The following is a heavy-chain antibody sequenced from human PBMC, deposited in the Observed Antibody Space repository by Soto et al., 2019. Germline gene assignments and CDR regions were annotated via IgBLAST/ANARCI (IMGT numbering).Heavy chain of an antibody. Sequence: SETLSLTCAFSGGSISSGGYSWSWIRQPPGTGLEWIGEINHSGSTYYNPSLKSRVTISVDTSKNQFSLKLTSVTAADTAVYYCARDKITGLFDYWGQGTLVTVSS. CDR1: GGSISSGGYS. CDR2: INHSGST. J-gene: IGHJ4*02. D-gene: IGHD2-8*02. CDR3: ARDKITGLFDY. V-gene: IGHV4-30-2*01.